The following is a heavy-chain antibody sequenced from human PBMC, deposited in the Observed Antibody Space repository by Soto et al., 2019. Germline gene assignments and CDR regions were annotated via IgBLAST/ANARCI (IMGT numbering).Heavy chain of an antibody. CDR3: AKSEGGILEWLPPYYYYYGMDV. CDR2: ISGSGGST. V-gene: IGHV3-23*01. Sequence: GGSLRLSCAASGFTFSSYAMSWVRQAPGKGLEWVSAISGSGGSTYYADSVKGRFTISRDNSKNTLYLQMNSLRAEDTAVYYCAKSEGGILEWLPPYYYYYGMDVWGQGTTVTVSS. CDR1: GFTFSSYA. D-gene: IGHD3-3*01. J-gene: IGHJ6*02.